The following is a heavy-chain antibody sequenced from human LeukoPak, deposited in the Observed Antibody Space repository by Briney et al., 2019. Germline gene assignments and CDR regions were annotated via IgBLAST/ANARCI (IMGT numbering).Heavy chain of an antibody. V-gene: IGHV3-30*04. CDR3: ARDHYGVHDY. D-gene: IGHD4-17*01. Sequence: PGGSLRLSCAASGFTFSSYAMHWVRQAPGKGLEWVAVISYDGSNKYYADSVKGRFTISRDNSKNTLYLQMNSLRAEDTAVYYCARDHYGVHDYWGQGTLVTVSS. CDR1: GFTFSSYA. J-gene: IGHJ4*02. CDR2: ISYDGSNK.